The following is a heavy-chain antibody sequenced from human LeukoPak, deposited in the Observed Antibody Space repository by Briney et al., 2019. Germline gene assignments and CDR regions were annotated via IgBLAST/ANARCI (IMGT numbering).Heavy chain of an antibody. V-gene: IGHV1-69*13. Sequence: ASVKVSCKASGGTFRSYAISWVRQAPGQGLEWMGGIIPIFGTANYAQKFQGRVTITADESTSTAYMELSSLRSEDTAVYYCARVGTEPRPNNYYYYYMDVWGKGTTVTISS. CDR3: ARVGTEPRPNNYYYYYMDV. D-gene: IGHD1-26*01. CDR1: GGTFRSYA. J-gene: IGHJ6*03. CDR2: IIPIFGTA.